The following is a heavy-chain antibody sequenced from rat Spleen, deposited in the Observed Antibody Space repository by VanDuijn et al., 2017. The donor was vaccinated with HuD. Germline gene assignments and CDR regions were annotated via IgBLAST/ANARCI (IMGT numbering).Heavy chain of an antibody. V-gene: IGHV5-25*01. CDR2: ITDGGGKT. CDR1: GFTFSTFP. D-gene: IGHD1-10*01. J-gene: IGHJ3*01. Sequence: EVQLVESGGGLVQPGRSLKLSCTASGFTFSTFPMVWVRQAPKKGLEWVASITDGGGKTHYRDSVKGRFTISRDNAKSTLYLQRDSLRSEDTATYYCERHGIYDNYGWFAYWGQGTLVTVSS. CDR3: ERHGIYDNYGWFAY.